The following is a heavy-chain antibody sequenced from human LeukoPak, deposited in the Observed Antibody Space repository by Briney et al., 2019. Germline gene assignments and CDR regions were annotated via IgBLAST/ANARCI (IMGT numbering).Heavy chain of an antibody. CDR1: GGSISSYY. CDR2: IYYSGST. D-gene: IGHD3-10*01. CDR3: ARGLWVTMVRGVKGPGAFDI. Sequence: SETLSLTCTVSGGSISSYYWSWIRQPPGKGLEWIGYIYYSGSTNYNPSLKSRVTISVDTSKNQFSLKLSSVTAADTAVYYCARGLWVTMVRGVKGPGAFDIWGQGTMVTVSS. J-gene: IGHJ3*02. V-gene: IGHV4-59*01.